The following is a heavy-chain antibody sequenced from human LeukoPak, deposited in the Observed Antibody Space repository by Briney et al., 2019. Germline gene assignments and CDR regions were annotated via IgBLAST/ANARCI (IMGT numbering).Heavy chain of an antibody. CDR3: ARLSRTVWARGVMPHRCFFDY. V-gene: IGHV5-51*01. D-gene: IGHD3-16*01. J-gene: IGHJ4*02. CDR2: IYPGDSDT. Sequence: GESLKISCKGSGYSFTNYWIGWVRQMPGKGLEWMGIIYPGDSDTRYSPSFQGQVTISADKFISTAYLQWSSLKASDTAMYYCARLSRTVWARGVMPHRCFFDYWGQGTLVTVSS. CDR1: GYSFTNYW.